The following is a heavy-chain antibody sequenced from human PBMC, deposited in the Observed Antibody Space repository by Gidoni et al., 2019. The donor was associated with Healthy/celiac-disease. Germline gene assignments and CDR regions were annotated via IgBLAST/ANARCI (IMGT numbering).Heavy chain of an antibody. CDR1: GFTFSSYG. CDR2: IRDDGSNK. CDR3: ARKYCSSTSCYDYNFDY. J-gene: IGHJ4*02. V-gene: IGHV3-33*01. D-gene: IGHD2-2*01. Sequence: QVQLVESGGGVVQPGRSLRLSCAASGFTFSSYGMHWVRQAPGKGLEWVEVIRDDGSNKYYADSVKGRFTISRENSKNTLDLQMNSLRAEDTAVYYCARKYCSSTSCYDYNFDYWGQGTLVTVSS.